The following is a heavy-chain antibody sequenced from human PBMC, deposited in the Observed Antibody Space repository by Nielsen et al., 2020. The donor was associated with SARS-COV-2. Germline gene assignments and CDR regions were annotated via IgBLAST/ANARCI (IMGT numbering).Heavy chain of an antibody. CDR2: IYPGDSDT. CDR1: GYSFSSYW. CDR3: ARQGDSSSETDAFDI. Sequence: GGSLRLSCKGSGYSFSSYWIVWVRQMPGKGLEWMGIIYPGDSDTRYSPSFQGQVTISADKSISTAYLQWSSLKASDTAMYYCARQGDSSSETDAFDIWGQGTMVTVSS. V-gene: IGHV5-51*01. J-gene: IGHJ3*02. D-gene: IGHD6-6*01.